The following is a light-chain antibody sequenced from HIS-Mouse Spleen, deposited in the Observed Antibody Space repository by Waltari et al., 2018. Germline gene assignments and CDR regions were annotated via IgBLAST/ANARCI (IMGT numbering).Light chain of an antibody. CDR3: YSTESSSTHRV. Sequence: SYVLPQPPSVSVAPGPTASISCGANNIGGKCEHWYQQKSGQAPELSIYEDRKRPSGIPERFSGSSSGKMATLTISGAQVEDEADYYCYSTESSSTHRVFGGGTKLTVL. V-gene: IGLV3-10*01. CDR1: NIGGKC. J-gene: IGLJ2*01. CDR2: EDR.